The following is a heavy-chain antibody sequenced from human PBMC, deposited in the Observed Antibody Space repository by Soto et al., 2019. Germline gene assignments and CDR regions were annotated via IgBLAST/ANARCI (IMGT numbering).Heavy chain of an antibody. D-gene: IGHD2-21*01. J-gene: IGHJ3*02. V-gene: IGHV4-39*01. CDR2: IYYSGST. CDR3: ARHGVMLFPDAFDI. Sequence: SETLSLTCTVSGGSISSSSYYWGWIRQPPGKGLEWIGSIYYSGSTYYNPSLKSRVTISVDTSKNQFSLKLSSVTAADTAVYYCARHGVMLFPDAFDIWGQGTMVTVSS. CDR1: GGSISSSSYY.